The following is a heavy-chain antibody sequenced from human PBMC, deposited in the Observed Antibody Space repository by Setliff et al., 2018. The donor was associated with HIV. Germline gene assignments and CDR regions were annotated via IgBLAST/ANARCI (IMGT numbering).Heavy chain of an antibody. CDR3: ARDTGQLVYYFDS. V-gene: IGHV3-30*04. CDR1: GFTFSTYT. J-gene: IGHJ4*02. CDR2: ILYDGSNK. Sequence: GGSLRLSCAASGFTFSTYTMNWVRQAPGKGLEWVAVILYDGSNKYYADSVKGRFTISRDNLKKRVYLQMSSLRAEDTAVYFCARDTGQLVYYFDSWGQGTLVTVSS. D-gene: IGHD6-6*01.